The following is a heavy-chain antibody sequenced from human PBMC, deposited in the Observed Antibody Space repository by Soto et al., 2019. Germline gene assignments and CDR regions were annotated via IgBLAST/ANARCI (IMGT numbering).Heavy chain of an antibody. CDR2: IYYRGTT. D-gene: IGHD5-12*01. J-gene: IGHJ3*02. V-gene: IGHV4-59*08. CDR1: GGSISSYY. Sequence: SETLSLTCTVSGGSISSYYWSWIRQPPGKGLEWIGFIYYRGTTNYNPSLKSGVTITVTPSKNQFSLKLSSVTAADTAVYYCASGSVATINDAFDIWGQGTMVTVSS. CDR3: ASGSVATINDAFDI.